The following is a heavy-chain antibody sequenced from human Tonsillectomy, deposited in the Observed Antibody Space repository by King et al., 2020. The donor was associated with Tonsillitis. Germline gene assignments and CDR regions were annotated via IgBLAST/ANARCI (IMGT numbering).Heavy chain of an antibody. J-gene: IGHJ5*02. CDR2: INHSGST. Sequence: QVQLQQWGAGLLKPSETLSLTCAVYGVSFSGYYWTWIRQPPGKGLEWIGEINHSGSTNYNPSLKSRVTISVDTSKNQFSLKLSSVTAADTAVYYCGASTAPELGWCDPWGQEPLVTVSS. CDR1: GVSFSGYY. V-gene: IGHV4-34*01. CDR3: GASTAPELGWCDP. D-gene: IGHD5-18*01.